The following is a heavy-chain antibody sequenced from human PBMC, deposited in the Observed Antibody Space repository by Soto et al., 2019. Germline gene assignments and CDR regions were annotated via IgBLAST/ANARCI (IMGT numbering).Heavy chain of an antibody. V-gene: IGHV4-30-4*01. CDR3: ARDMASKYYDSHSYYPHLDS. J-gene: IGHJ4*02. CDR2: IYYTGGT. Sequence: SETLSLTCTVSGDSINTDYYWSWLRQPPGKGQGWIGHIYYTGGTFYSPSLKNRLALSVDTSKNQFSLSLSSVTAADTAVYYCARDMASKYYDSHSYYPHLDSCGQGALVRVS. CDR1: GDSINTDYY. D-gene: IGHD3-22*01.